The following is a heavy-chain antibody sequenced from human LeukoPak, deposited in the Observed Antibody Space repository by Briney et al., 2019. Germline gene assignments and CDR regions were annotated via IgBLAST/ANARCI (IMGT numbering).Heavy chain of an antibody. Sequence: PGGSLRLSCAASGFTFDDYAMHWVRQAPGKGLEWVSLISGDAGSTYYADSVKGRFTISRDNSKNSLYLQMNSLRAEDTALYYCAKEINFSAEGVDYWGQGTLVTVSS. CDR3: AKEINFSAEGVDY. CDR2: ISGDAGST. D-gene: IGHD6-19*01. V-gene: IGHV3-43*02. CDR1: GFTFDDYA. J-gene: IGHJ4*02.